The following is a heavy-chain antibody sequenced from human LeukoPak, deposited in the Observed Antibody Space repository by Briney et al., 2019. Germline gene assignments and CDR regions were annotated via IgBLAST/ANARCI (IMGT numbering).Heavy chain of an antibody. CDR1: GFTFSTYA. V-gene: IGHV3-23*01. CDR2: ISGRGVST. CDR3: AKAASGNWNDVSDY. Sequence: PGRSLRLSCAASGFTFSTYAMSWVRQAPGKGLEWGSAISGRGVSTSYADSVRGRFTISRDNSKNTLYLQMNSLRAEDTAVYYCAKAASGNWNDVSDYWGQGTLVTVSS. J-gene: IGHJ4*02. D-gene: IGHD1-20*01.